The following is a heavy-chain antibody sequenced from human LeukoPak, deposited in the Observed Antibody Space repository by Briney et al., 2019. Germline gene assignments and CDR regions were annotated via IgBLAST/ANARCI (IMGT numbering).Heavy chain of an antibody. V-gene: IGHV1-18*01. Sequence: ASVKVSCKASGYTFTSYGISWVRQAPGQGLEWMGWISAYNGNTNYAQKLQGRVTMTTDTSTSTAYMELRSLRSDDTAVYYCARDSPGYDYVWGSYRPPPYYYYYGMDVWGQGTTVTVSS. J-gene: IGHJ6*02. CDR2: ISAYNGNT. D-gene: IGHD3-16*02. CDR3: ARDSPGYDYVWGSYRPPPYYYYYGMDV. CDR1: GYTFTSYG.